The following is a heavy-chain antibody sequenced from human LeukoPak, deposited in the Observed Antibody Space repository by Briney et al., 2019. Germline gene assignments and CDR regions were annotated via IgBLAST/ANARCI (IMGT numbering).Heavy chain of an antibody. D-gene: IGHD6-19*01. CDR1: GFSITTGYY. V-gene: IGHV4-38-2*02. CDR2: IFRIGSS. J-gene: IGHJ4*02. CDR3: ARDPYSSGFYYFDY. Sequence: PSETLSLTCSVSGFSITTGYYWAWIRQPPGKGLEWIGTIFRIGSSYFNPSLKSRVTISVDTSKNQFSLKLSSVTAADTAVYYCARDPYSSGFYYFDYWGQGTLVTVSS.